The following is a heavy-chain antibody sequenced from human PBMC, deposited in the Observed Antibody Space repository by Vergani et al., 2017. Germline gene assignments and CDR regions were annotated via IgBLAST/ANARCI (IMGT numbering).Heavy chain of an antibody. CDR3: ASYETAMVTFDY. V-gene: IGHV1-69*12. CDR2: IIPIFGTA. J-gene: IGHJ4*02. Sequence: QVQLVQSGAEVKKPGSSVKVSCKASGGTFSSYAISWVRQAPGQGLEWMGGIIPIFGTANNAQKFQGRVKITADESTSTAYMELSSLRSEDTAVYYCASYETAMVTFDYWGQGTLVTVSS. D-gene: IGHD5-18*01. CDR1: GGTFSSYA.